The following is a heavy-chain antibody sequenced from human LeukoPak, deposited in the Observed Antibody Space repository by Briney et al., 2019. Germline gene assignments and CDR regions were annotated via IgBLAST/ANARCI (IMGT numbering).Heavy chain of an antibody. CDR2: FYYTGST. CDR1: GGSISSGTYY. D-gene: IGHD5-12*01. J-gene: IGHJ3*02. Sequence: SETLSLTCIVSGGSISSGTYYWDWIRQPPGKGLEWIGNFYYTGSTYYNPSLKSRITISVDTSKNQFSLKLRSVTAADTAVYYCARHSRSGYGDYESAFDIWGQGTMVTVSS. CDR3: ARHSRSGYGDYESAFDI. V-gene: IGHV4-39*01.